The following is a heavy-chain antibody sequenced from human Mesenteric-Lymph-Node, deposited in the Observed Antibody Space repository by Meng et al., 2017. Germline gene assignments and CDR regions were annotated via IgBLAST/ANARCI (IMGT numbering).Heavy chain of an antibody. J-gene: IGHJ4*02. CDR3: ARDPRALDY. CDR1: GFTYSSYW. Sequence: GESLKISCGASGFTYSSYWMGWVRQAPGKGLEWVATIKQDGSERYYVDSVKGRFTISRENAKNSLYLQMNSLRAEDTALYYCARDPRALDYWGQGTLVTVSS. CDR2: IKQDGSER. V-gene: IGHV3-7*01.